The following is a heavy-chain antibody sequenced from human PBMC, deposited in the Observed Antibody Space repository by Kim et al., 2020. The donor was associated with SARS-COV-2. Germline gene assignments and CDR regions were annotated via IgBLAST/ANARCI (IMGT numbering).Heavy chain of an antibody. CDR2: IYWDDDK. CDR3: AHLYYGDYGWGYYFDY. D-gene: IGHD4-17*01. Sequence: SGPTLVNPTQTLTLTCTFSGFSLSTSGVGVGWIRQPPGKALEWLALIYWDDDKRYSPSLKSRLTITKDTSKNQVVLTMTNMDPVDTATYYCAHLYYGDYGWGYYFDYWGQGTLVTVSS. CDR1: GFSLSTSGVG. V-gene: IGHV2-5*02. J-gene: IGHJ4*02.